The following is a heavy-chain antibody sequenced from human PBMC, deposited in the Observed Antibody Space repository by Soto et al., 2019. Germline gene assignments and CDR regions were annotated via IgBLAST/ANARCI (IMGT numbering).Heavy chain of an antibody. J-gene: IGHJ3*02. CDR3: AKDTGMSSWYDAFAI. V-gene: IGHV3-9*01. D-gene: IGHD6-13*01. CDR2: ISWNSGSI. CDR1: GFTFDDYA. Sequence: PGGSLRLSCAASGFTFDDYAMHWVRQAPGKGLEWVSGISWNSGSIGYADSVKGRFTISRDNAKNSLYLQMNSLRAEDTALYYCAKDTGMSSWYDAFAIWGQGTMVTVSS.